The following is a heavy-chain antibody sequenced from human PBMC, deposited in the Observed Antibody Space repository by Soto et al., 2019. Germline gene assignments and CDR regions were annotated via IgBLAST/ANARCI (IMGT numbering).Heavy chain of an antibody. V-gene: IGHV1-2*04. CDR2: INPNSGGT. D-gene: IGHD6-13*01. J-gene: IGHJ4*02. CDR1: GYTFTGYY. CDR3: ARGGFIAAAQYYFDY. Sequence: GASVKVSCKASGYTFTGYYMHWVRQAPGQGLEWMGWINPNSGGTNYAQKFQGWVTMTRDTSISTAYMELSRLRSDGTAVYYCARGGFIAAAQYYFDYWGQGTLVTVSS.